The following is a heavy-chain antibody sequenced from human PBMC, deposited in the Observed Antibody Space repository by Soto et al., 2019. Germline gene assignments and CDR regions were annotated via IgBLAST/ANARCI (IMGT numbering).Heavy chain of an antibody. CDR1: GFTFSSYA. J-gene: IGHJ6*03. Sequence: GGSLRLSCAASGFTFSSYAMHWVRQAPGKGLEYVSAISSNGGSTYYANSVKGRFTISRDNSKNTLYLQMGSLRAEDMAVYYCARDRGSDNYYYYYMDVWGKGTTVTVSS. V-gene: IGHV3-64*01. D-gene: IGHD2-15*01. CDR3: ARDRGSDNYYYYYMDV. CDR2: ISSNGGST.